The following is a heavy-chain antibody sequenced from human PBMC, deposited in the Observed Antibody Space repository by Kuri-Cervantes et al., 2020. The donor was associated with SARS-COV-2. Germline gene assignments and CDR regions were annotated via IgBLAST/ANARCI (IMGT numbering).Heavy chain of an antibody. CDR2: ISHSGNT. D-gene: IGHD3-3*01. CDR1: GDSVSSGGYS. Sequence: SETLSLTCNVSGDSVSSGGYSWSWFRQSPGKGREWIGYISHSGNTYYKPSLNSRVTMSLDSSKNQFSLKLTSVTAADTAVYYCARDRGGVIFGVVIDAFDIWGQGTMVTVSS. CDR3: ARDRGGVIFGVVIDAFDI. V-gene: IGHV4-30-2*06. J-gene: IGHJ3*02.